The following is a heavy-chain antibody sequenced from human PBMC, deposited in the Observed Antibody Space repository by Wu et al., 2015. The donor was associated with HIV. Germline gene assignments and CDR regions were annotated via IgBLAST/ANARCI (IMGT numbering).Heavy chain of an antibody. V-gene: IGHV1-8*02. CDR2: MNPNSGNT. J-gene: IGHJ2*01. Sequence: QVQVVQSGAEVKKPGASVKVSCKASGYTFTDYDINWVRQAPGQGLEWVAWMNPNSGNTGYAQKFQGRVTVTRNTSISTAYMELSSLRSEDTAVYYCARYFTFFGSGKDVCXIWGR. D-gene: IGHD2-15*01. CDR1: GYTFTDYD. CDR3: ARYFTFFGSGKDVCXI.